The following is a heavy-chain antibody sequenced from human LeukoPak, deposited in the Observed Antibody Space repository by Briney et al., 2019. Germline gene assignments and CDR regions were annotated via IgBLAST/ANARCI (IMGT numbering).Heavy chain of an antibody. CDR3: ARDRGLVGATLDDY. D-gene: IGHD1-26*01. CDR2: ISSSSSTI. Sequence: GSLRLSCAASGFTFSSYSMNWVRQAPGKGLEWFSYISSSSSTIYYADSVKGRFTISRDNAKNSLYLQMNSLRAEDTAVYYCARDRGLVGATLDDYWGQGTLVTVSS. J-gene: IGHJ4*02. CDR1: GFTFSSYS. V-gene: IGHV3-48*04.